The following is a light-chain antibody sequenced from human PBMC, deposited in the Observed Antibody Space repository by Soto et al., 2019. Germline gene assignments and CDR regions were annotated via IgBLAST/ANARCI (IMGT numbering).Light chain of an antibody. Sequence: IRMTQSPSTLSASVGDRVTITCRASQSISSWLAWYQQKPGKAPKLLIYKASSLESGVPSRFSGSGSGTEFTLTISSLQPDDFVTYYCQHYNSYSEAFGQGTKVDIK. CDR2: KAS. CDR3: QHYNSYSEA. J-gene: IGKJ1*01. V-gene: IGKV1-5*03. CDR1: QSISSW.